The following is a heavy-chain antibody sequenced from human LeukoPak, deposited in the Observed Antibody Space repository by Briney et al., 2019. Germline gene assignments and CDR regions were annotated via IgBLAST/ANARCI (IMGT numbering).Heavy chain of an antibody. CDR3: ARGGSLRRTVTTLGY. CDR2: MNPSSGKT. D-gene: IGHD4-17*01. V-gene: IGHV1-8*01. J-gene: IGHJ4*02. Sequence: ASVKVSCKASGYTLTSYDIKWVRQATGQGLGRMGWMNPSSGKTGSAQKFQGRVTMTRNTSISTAYMELSSLRSEDTAVYYCARGGSLRRTVTTLGYWGQGTLVTVSS. CDR1: GYTLTSYD.